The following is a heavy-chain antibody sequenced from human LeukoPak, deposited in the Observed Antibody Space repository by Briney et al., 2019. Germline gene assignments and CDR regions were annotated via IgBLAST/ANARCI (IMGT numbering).Heavy chain of an antibody. J-gene: IGHJ6*03. CDR2: VNPGGDST. CDR3: ARGLAYCGGDCYPGSRYYYYYYYMDV. V-gene: IGHV1-46*02. CDR1: GYTFNNYN. D-gene: IGHD2-21*02. Sequence: GASVKVSCKASGYTFNNYNIHWLRQAPGQGLEWMGIVNPGGDSTNYAQDFQGRLTLTGDTSTSTVYMELSRLRSDDTAVYYCARGLAYCGGDCYPGSRYYYYYYYMDVWGKGTTVTVSS.